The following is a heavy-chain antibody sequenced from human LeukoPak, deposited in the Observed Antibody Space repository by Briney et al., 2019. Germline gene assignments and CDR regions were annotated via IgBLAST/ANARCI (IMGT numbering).Heavy chain of an antibody. Sequence: PSETLSLTCAVYGGSFSGYYWSWIRQPPGKGLEWIGEINHSGSTNYNLSLKSRVTISVDTSKNQFSLKLSSVTAADTAVYYCARGGSSSWYRLFDYWGQGTLVTVSS. CDR2: INHSGST. CDR3: ARGGSSSWYRLFDY. D-gene: IGHD6-13*01. V-gene: IGHV4-34*01. CDR1: GGSFSGYY. J-gene: IGHJ4*02.